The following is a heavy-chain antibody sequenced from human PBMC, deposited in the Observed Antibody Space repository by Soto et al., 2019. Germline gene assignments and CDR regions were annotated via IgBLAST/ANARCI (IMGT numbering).Heavy chain of an antibody. V-gene: IGHV1-69*01. CDR2: IIPIFGTA. Sequence: QVQLVQSGAEVKKPGSSVKVSCKASGGTFSSYAISWVRQAPGQGLEWMGGIIPIFGTANYAQKFQGRVTITADESTSTADMELSSLRSEDTAVYYGARDRTDCSSTSCYTRGMGWFDPWGQGTLVTVSS. CDR1: GGTFSSYA. J-gene: IGHJ5*02. D-gene: IGHD2-2*02. CDR3: ARDRTDCSSTSCYTRGMGWFDP.